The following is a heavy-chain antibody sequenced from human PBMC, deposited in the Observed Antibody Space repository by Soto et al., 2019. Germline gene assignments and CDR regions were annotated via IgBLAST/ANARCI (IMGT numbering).Heavy chain of an antibody. V-gene: IGHV4-4*02. Sequence: QVQLQESGPGLVKPSGTLSLTCAVSGDSISTRNWWTWVRQSPGKGLEWIGETYHNGDTNYNPSMKSRVTISVDKSKNQFSLHLASVTAADTAVYYCARYPVWDYYYGLDVWGQGTTVTVSS. CDR1: GDSISTRNW. CDR2: TYHNGDT. J-gene: IGHJ6*02. D-gene: IGHD3-16*01. CDR3: ARYPVWDYYYGLDV.